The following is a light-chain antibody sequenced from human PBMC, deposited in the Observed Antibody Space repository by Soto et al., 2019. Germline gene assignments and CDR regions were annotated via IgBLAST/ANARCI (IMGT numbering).Light chain of an antibody. Sequence: EIVLTQSPGTLSLSPGERATLSCRASQSVSSSYLAWYQKKPGQAPRLLIYGASIRANDIPDRFSGSGSGTDFTLTISRLEPEDFAVYYGQQYGTSPYTFGQGTKLEIK. CDR1: QSVSSSY. J-gene: IGKJ2*01. CDR3: QQYGTSPYT. CDR2: GAS. V-gene: IGKV3-20*01.